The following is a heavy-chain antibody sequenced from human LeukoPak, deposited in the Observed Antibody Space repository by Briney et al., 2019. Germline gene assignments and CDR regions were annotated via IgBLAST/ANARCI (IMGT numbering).Heavy chain of an antibody. D-gene: IGHD6-19*01. CDR1: GGSISSYY. V-gene: IGHV4-59*12. CDR2: IYYSGST. J-gene: IGHJ4*02. Sequence: SETLSLTCTVSGGSISSYYWSWIRQPPGKGLEWIGYIYYSGSTNYNPSLKSRVTISVDPSKNQFSLKLSSVTAADTAVYYCARFTGYSSGWGQGTLVTVSS. CDR3: ARFTGYSSG.